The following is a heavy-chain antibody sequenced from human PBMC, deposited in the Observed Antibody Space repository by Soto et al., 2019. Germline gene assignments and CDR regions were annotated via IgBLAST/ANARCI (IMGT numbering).Heavy chain of an antibody. J-gene: IGHJ4*02. CDR3: AHMSCIAVAAH. CDR1: GVSLSTSGVG. D-gene: IGHD6-19*01. Sequence: ESGATLGNPTQTPTLTSSFSGVSLSTSGVGGGWIRQPPGKALEWLALIYWDDDKRYSPSLKSRLTITKDTSKNQVVLTMTNMDPVDTATYYCAHMSCIAVAAHWGQGTLVTVSS. V-gene: IGHV2-5*02. CDR2: IYWDDDK.